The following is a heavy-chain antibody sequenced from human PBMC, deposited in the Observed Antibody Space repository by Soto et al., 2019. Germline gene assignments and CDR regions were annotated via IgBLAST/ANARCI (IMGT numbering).Heavy chain of an antibody. D-gene: IGHD3-3*01. CDR2: ISAYDGKT. CDR1: GYTFNTYG. J-gene: IGHJ5*02. CDR3: ARDPHEFWTSYWFDP. V-gene: IGHV1-18*01. Sequence: ASVKVSCKTSGYTFNTYGINWVRQAPGRGLELMGWISAYDGKTTYAEKFQGRVTLTTDTSTSTAYMELRSLRSDDTAIYYCARDPHEFWTSYWFDPWGPGTPVTVSS.